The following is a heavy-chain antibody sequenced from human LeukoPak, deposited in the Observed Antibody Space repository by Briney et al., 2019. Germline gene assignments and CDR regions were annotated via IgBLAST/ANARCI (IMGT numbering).Heavy chain of an antibody. CDR1: GYTFTKYY. J-gene: IGHJ4*02. CDR3: ARVFGMGELAVELDY. D-gene: IGHD3-16*01. Sequence: ASLKVSCKASGYTFTKYYIHWVRQAPGQGLEWRGKINPIGGSATYAQKFQGRVTMTRDTSTSTVYMELSSLKSEDTAVFYCARVFGMGELAVELDYWGQGNLVTVSS. V-gene: IGHV1-46*01. CDR2: INPIGGSA.